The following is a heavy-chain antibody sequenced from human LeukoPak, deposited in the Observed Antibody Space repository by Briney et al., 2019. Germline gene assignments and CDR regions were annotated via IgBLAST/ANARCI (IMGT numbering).Heavy chain of an antibody. D-gene: IGHD1-26*01. CDR1: GFTFSSYS. Sequence: PGGSLRLSRAASGFTFSSYSMNWVRQAPGKGLEWVSSISSSSSYIYYADSVKGRFTISRDNAKNSLYLQMNSLRAEDTAVYYCARALPSPLYSGSYADAFDIWGQGTMVTVSS. V-gene: IGHV3-21*01. CDR3: ARALPSPLYSGSYADAFDI. CDR2: ISSSSSYI. J-gene: IGHJ3*02.